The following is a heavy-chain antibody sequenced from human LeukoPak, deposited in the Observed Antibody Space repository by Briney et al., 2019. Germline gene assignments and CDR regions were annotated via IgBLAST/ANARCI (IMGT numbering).Heavy chain of an antibody. D-gene: IGHD1-26*01. CDR2: ISYDGSNK. CDR1: GFTFSSYG. J-gene: IGHJ4*02. Sequence: PGGSLRLSCAASGFTFSSYGMHWVRQAPGKGLEWVAVISYDGSNKYYADSVKGRFTISRDNSKNTLYLQMNSLRAEDTAVYYCAKDSALSWRGATIDYWGQGTLVTVSS. V-gene: IGHV3-30*18. CDR3: AKDSALSWRGATIDY.